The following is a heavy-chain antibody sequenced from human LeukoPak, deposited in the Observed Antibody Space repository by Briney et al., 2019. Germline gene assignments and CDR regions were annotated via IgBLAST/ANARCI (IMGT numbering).Heavy chain of an antibody. CDR1: GFTFSSYW. D-gene: IGHD3-3*01. Sequence: PGGSLRLSCAASGFTFSSYWMSWVRQAPGKGLEWVTNIKQDGSEKYYVDSVKGRFTISRDNAKNSLYLQMNSLRAEDTAVYYCARAHFTDFWSGHYYYYGMDVWGQGTTVTVSS. V-gene: IGHV3-7*01. CDR3: ARAHFTDFWSGHYYYYGMDV. CDR2: IKQDGSEK. J-gene: IGHJ6*02.